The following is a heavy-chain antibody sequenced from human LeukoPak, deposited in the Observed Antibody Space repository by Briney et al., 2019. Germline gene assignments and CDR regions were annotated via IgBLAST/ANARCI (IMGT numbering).Heavy chain of an antibody. V-gene: IGHV3-30*02. CDR2: IRYDGSNK. CDR1: GFTFSSYG. D-gene: IGHD6-6*01. CDR3: AKEKISYTSSSGQGY. Sequence: PGGSLRLSCAASGFTFSSYGMHWVRQAPGKGLEWVAFIRYDGSNKDYADSVKGRFTISRDSSKNTLYLQMDSLRAEDTAVYYCAKEKISYTSSSGQGYWGQGTLVTVSS. J-gene: IGHJ4*02.